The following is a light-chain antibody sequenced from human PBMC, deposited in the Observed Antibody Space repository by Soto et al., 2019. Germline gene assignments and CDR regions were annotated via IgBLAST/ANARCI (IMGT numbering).Light chain of an antibody. CDR2: RNN. CDR3: AAWYDSLGWV. V-gene: IGLV1-47*01. Sequence: QSVLTQPPSASGTPGQRVTISCSGSSSNIGSNYVYWYQQLPGTAPKLLIYRNNQRPSGVPDRFSGSKSGTSASLAISGLRSEDEADYYCAAWYDSLGWVFGGGTKVTVL. J-gene: IGLJ3*02. CDR1: SSNIGSNY.